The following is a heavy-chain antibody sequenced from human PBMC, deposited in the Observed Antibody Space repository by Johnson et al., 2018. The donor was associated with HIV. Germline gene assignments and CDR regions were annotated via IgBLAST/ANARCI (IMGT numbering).Heavy chain of an antibody. CDR3: ARDGGVKGKGAFDI. CDR1: GFSFSSYW. CDR2: TKQDGSEK. D-gene: IGHD3-16*01. V-gene: IGHV3-7*03. J-gene: IGHJ3*02. Sequence: EVLLLESGGGLIQPGGSLRLSCAASGFSFSSYWMSWVRQAPGKGLEWVANTKQDGSEKYYVDSVKGRFTISRDNAKNSLYLQMNSLRAEDTAFYYCARDGGVKGKGAFDIWGQGTMVTVSS.